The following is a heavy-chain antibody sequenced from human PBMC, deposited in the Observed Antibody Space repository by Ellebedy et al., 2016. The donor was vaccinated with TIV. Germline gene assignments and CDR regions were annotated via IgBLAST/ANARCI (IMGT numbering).Heavy chain of an antibody. Sequence: GESLKISCTASGFTFRDYALSWFRQAPGKGLEWAGFIRSIAYDGTTEFAASMKGRFTISRDDSRSIAYLQMNSLKTEDTAVYYCTRGRNGHSYGRDAFDVWGQGTMVTVAS. V-gene: IGHV3-49*03. D-gene: IGHD5-18*01. CDR3: TRGRNGHSYGRDAFDV. CDR2: IRSIAYDGTT. J-gene: IGHJ3*01. CDR1: GFTFRDYA.